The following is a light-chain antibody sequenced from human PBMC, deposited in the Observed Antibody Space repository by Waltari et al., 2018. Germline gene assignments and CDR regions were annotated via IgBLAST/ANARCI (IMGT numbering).Light chain of an antibody. Sequence: QSALTQPASVSGSPGQSITISCTGTSSDVGSYNLVSWYQQHPGKAPKLMIDEVSKRPSGVSNRFSGSKSGNTASLTISWLQAEDEADYYCCSYAGSSTYVFGTGTKVTVL. CDR1: SSDVGSYNL. CDR2: EVS. J-gene: IGLJ1*01. V-gene: IGLV2-23*02. CDR3: CSYAGSSTYV.